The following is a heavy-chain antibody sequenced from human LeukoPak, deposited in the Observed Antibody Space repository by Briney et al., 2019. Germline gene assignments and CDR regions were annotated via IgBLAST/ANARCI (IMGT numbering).Heavy chain of an antibody. CDR3: AKGLTGDSGDAFDI. CDR1: GFTSSNYA. CDR2: ISNSGGST. J-gene: IGHJ3*02. Sequence: GGSLRLSCAASGFTSSNYAMSWVRQAPGKGLEWVSTISNSGGSTYYADSVKGRFTISRDNSKNTLYLQMNSLRAEDTAVYYCAKGLTGDSGDAFDIWGQGTMVTVSS. D-gene: IGHD7-27*01. V-gene: IGHV3-23*01.